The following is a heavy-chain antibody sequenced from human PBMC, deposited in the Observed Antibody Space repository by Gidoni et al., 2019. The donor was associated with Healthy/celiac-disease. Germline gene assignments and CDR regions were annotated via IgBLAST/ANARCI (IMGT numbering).Heavy chain of an antibody. CDR1: GFTFSSYG. J-gene: IGHJ4*02. Sequence: QVQLVEYGGGVVQPGRSLRLSCAASGFTFSSYGMHWVRQAPGKGLGWVAVIWYDGSNKYYADSVKGRFTISRDNSKNTLYLQMNSLRAEDTAVYYCARERESILHDYWGQGTLVTVSS. V-gene: IGHV3-33*01. CDR2: IWYDGSNK. CDR3: ARERESILHDY.